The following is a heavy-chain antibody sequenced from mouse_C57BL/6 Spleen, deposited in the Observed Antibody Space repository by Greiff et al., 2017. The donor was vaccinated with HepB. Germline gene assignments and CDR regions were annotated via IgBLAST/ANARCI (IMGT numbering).Heavy chain of an antibody. CDR3: ARSGFNYYGLDY. D-gene: IGHD1-1*01. V-gene: IGHV1-4*01. J-gene: IGHJ2*01. CDR1: GYTFTSYT. CDR2: INPSSGYT. Sequence: VKLMESGAELARPGASVKMSCKASGYTFTSYTMHWVKQRPGQGLEWIGYINPSSGYTKYNQKFKDKATLTADKSSSTAYMQLSSLTSEDSAVYYCARSGFNYYGLDYWGQGTTLTVSS.